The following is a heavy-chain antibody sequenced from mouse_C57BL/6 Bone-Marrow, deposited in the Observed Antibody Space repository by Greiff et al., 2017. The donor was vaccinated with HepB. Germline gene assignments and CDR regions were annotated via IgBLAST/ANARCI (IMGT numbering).Heavy chain of an antibody. D-gene: IGHD1-1*01. V-gene: IGHV1-50*01. CDR1: GYTFTSYW. CDR2: IDPSDSYT. CDR3: AKKFYY. Sequence: QVQLQQPGAELVKPGASVKLSCKASGYTFTSYWMQWVKQRPGQGLEWIGEIDPSDSYTNYNQKFKGKATLTVDTSSSTAYMQLSLTSEDSAVYYCAKKFYYWGTGTTVTVSS. J-gene: IGHJ1*03.